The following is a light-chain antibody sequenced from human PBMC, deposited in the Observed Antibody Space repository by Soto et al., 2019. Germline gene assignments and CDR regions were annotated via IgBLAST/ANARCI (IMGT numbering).Light chain of an antibody. CDR3: QQNYTSPLT. Sequence: EIVMSQNPATLSVSPGERATLSCRASQSVRSDLTWYQQKPGKAPRLLIYDTFSRHTGVPTRISGSGSGTDFTLTISSLQPEDFAVYYCQQNYTSPLTFGGGTKVDVK. V-gene: IGKV3-15*01. CDR2: DTF. CDR1: QSVRSD. J-gene: IGKJ4*01.